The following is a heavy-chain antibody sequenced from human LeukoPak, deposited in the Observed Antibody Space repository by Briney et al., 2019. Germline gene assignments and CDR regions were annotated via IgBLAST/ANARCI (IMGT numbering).Heavy chain of an antibody. V-gene: IGHV4-34*01. CDR2: INHSGST. J-gene: IGHJ4*02. CDR1: GGSFSGYY. Sequence: SETLSLTCAVYGGSFSGYYWSWIRQPPGKGLEWIGEINHSGSTNYNPSLKSRVTISVDTSKNQFSLKLSSVTAADTAVYYCARGPTYYHDSSGYQPAGFDYWGQGTLVTVSS. CDR3: ARGPTYYHDSSGYQPAGFDY. D-gene: IGHD3-22*01.